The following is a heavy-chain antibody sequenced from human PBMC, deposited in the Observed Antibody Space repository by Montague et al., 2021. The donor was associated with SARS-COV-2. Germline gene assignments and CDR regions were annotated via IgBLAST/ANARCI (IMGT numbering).Heavy chain of an antibody. CDR2: IDGDDDK. CDR1: GFSLNTSGMC. J-gene: IGHJ4*02. Sequence: PALVKPTQTLTLTRTFSGFSLNTSGMCVSWIRQPPGKALEWLARIDGDDDKYYSTSLKTRLTISKDTSKNQVVLTMTNMDPVDTATYYCARTYAPSAVAVDYWGQGTLVTVSS. CDR3: ARTYAPSAVAVDY. D-gene: IGHD6-19*01. V-gene: IGHV2-70*11.